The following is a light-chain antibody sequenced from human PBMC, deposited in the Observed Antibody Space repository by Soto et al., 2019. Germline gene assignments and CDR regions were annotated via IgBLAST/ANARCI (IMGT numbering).Light chain of an antibody. V-gene: IGLV2-14*03. CDR3: SSYTSSSTVV. CDR1: SSDVGGYNY. CDR2: DVT. J-gene: IGLJ2*01. Sequence: QSALTQPASVSGSPGQWITISCTGTSSDVGGYNYVSWYQHHPGKAPKLMIYDVTNRPSGVSNRFSASKSGNTASLTISGLQAEDEADYYCSSYTSSSTVVFGGGTKLTVL.